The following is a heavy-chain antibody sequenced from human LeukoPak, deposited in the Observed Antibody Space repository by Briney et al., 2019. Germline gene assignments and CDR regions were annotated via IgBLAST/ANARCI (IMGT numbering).Heavy chain of an antibody. CDR3: ARGGRPHRYFDY. CDR1: GGSISSGSYY. Sequence: PSETLSLTCTVSGGSISSGSYYWSWIRQPAGKGLEWIGRIYTSGSTNYNPSLKSRVTISVDTSKNQFSLKLSSVTAADTAVYYCARGGRPHRYFDYWGQGTLVTVSS. V-gene: IGHV4-61*02. J-gene: IGHJ4*02. CDR2: IYTSGST.